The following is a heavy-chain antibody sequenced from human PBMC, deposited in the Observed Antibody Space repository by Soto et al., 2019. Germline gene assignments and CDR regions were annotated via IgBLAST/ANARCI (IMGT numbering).Heavy chain of an antibody. CDR1: GFTFSSYW. J-gene: IGHJ4*02. CDR3: ATGDTYGYLLDY. CDR2: IKQDGSEK. Sequence: LRLSCAASGFTFSSYWMNWVRQAPGKGLEWVANIKQDGSEKYYVDSVKGRFTISRDNAKNSVYLQMNSLRAEDTAVYYCATGDTYGYLLDYWGQGALVTVSS. D-gene: IGHD5-18*01. V-gene: IGHV3-7*01.